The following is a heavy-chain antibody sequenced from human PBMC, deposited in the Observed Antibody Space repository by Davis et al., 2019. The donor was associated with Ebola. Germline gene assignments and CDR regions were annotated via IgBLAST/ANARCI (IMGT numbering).Heavy chain of an antibody. J-gene: IGHJ4*02. D-gene: IGHD4-23*01. Sequence: ASVKVSCKASGYTFTSYAMHWVRQAPGQRLEWMGWINAGNGNTKYSQKFQGRVTITADKSTSTAYMELRSLRSEDTAVYYCASDYGGNSGYFDYWGQGTLVTVSS. V-gene: IGHV1-3*01. CDR3: ASDYGGNSGYFDY. CDR1: GYTFTSYA. CDR2: INAGNGNT.